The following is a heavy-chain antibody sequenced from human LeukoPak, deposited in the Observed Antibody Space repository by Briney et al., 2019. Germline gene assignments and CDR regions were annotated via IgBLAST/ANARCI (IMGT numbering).Heavy chain of an antibody. V-gene: IGHV3-21*01. CDR2: ISNTSTFI. CDR3: ARDFRAICAVKTSGSCYSRTLDP. Sequence: GGCLSLSRAPSGFSLSFYNLNWVRQAPGKGLEWVLSISNTSTFIHYTHSVKGRSINPRDNAKDSLYLHMNSLRAEDTAIYYCARDFRAICAVKTSGSCYSRTLDPWGQGTLVTVSS. J-gene: IGHJ5*02. D-gene: IGHD2-15*01. CDR1: GFSLSFYN.